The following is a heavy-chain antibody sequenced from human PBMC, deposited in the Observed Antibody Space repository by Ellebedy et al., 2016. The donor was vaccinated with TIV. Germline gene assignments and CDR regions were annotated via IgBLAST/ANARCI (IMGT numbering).Heavy chain of an antibody. CDR1: GFTFDDYT. D-gene: IGHD3-22*01. Sequence: GESLKISCAASGFTFDDYTMHWVRQAPGKGLEWVSLISWDGGSTYYADSVKGRFTISRDNSKNSLYLQMNSLRTEDTALYYCAKALTAIVVVIKGLDAFDIWGQGTMVTVSS. J-gene: IGHJ3*02. CDR2: ISWDGGST. V-gene: IGHV3-43*01. CDR3: AKALTAIVVVIKGLDAFDI.